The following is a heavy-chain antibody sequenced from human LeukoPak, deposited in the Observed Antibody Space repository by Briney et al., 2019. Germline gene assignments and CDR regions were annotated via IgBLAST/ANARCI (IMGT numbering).Heavy chain of an antibody. CDR2: IIPILGIA. D-gene: IGHD3-22*01. V-gene: IGHV1-69*04. CDR1: GGTFSSYA. J-gene: IGHJ4*02. CDR3: ARSYYDSSGLDY. Sequence: SVKVSCKASGGTFSSYAISWVRQAPGQGLEWMGRIIPILGIANYAQKFQGRVTITAGKSTSTAYMELSSLRSEDTAVYYCARSYYDSSGLDYWGQGTLVTVSS.